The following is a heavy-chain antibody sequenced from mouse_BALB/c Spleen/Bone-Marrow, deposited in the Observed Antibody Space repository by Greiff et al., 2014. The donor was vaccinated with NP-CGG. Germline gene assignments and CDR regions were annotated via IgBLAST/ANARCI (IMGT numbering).Heavy chain of an antibody. CDR3: ARQLNWDWFAY. J-gene: IGHJ3*01. V-gene: IGHV1-7*01. D-gene: IGHD4-1*01. CDR1: GYTFTSYW. CDR2: INPSTGYT. Sequence: VKLVESGAELAKPGASVKMSCKASGYTFTSYWMHWVKQRPGQGLEWIGYINPSTGYTDYNQKFKDKATLTADKSSSTAYMQLSSLTSEDSAVYYCARQLNWDWFAYWGQGTLVTVSA.